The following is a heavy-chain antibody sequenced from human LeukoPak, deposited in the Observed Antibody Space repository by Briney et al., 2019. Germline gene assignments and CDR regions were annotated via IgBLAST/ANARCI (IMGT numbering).Heavy chain of an antibody. V-gene: IGHV4-4*07. D-gene: IGHD4-23*01. J-gene: IGHJ3*02. Sequence: SETLSLTCTVSGGSISSYSWSWIRQPAGKGLEWIGRIYTSGSTNYNPSLKSRVTMSVDTSKNQFSLKLSSVTAADTVVYYCARDRPTLAPRGDDAFDIWGQGTMVTVSS. CDR1: GGSISSYS. CDR3: ARDRPTLAPRGDDAFDI. CDR2: IYTSGST.